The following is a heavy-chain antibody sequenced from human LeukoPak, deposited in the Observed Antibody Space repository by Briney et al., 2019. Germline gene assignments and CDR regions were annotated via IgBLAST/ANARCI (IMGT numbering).Heavy chain of an antibody. D-gene: IGHD5-18*01. CDR3: ARGVRGYSYGNYYDYYMDV. V-gene: IGHV3-7*03. CDR1: GFTFSTYW. J-gene: IGHJ6*03. CDR2: MKEDGSEK. Sequence: GGSLRLSCTASGFTFSTYWMNWVRQAPGKGLEWVANMKEDGSEKYYVDSVKGRFTISRDNSKNTLYLQMNSLRAEDTAVYYCARGVRGYSYGNYYDYYMDVWGKGTTVTISS.